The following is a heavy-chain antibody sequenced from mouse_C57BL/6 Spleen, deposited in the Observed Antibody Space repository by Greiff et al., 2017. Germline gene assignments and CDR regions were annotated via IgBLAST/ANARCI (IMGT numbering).Heavy chain of an antibody. CDR1: GYTFTGYW. Sequence: QVQLQQSGAELMKPGASVKLSCKASGYTFTGYWIEWVKQRPGHGLEWIGEILPGSGSTNYNEKFKGKATLTADTSSNTAYMQLSSLTTEDSAICDCAQGGYGNSAGFAYWGQGTLVTVSA. CDR3: AQGGYGNSAGFAY. D-gene: IGHD2-1*01. J-gene: IGHJ3*01. V-gene: IGHV1-9*01. CDR2: ILPGSGST.